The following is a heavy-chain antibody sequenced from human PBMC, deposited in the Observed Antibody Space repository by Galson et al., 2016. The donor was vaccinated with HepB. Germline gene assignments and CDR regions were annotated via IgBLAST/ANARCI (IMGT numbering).Heavy chain of an antibody. J-gene: IGHJ2*01. V-gene: IGHV1-46*01. CDR1: GYTFTSYQ. CDR3: ARKGLSGGDWFFDI. Sequence: SVKVSCKAFGYTFTSYQLHWVRQAPGQGLEWMGVINPRGGDTNYVQKFRGRVTVTSDTSTNTVYLEMSSLSSGDTAVYYCARKGLSGGDWFFDIWGRGTLVNVFS. CDR2: INPRGGDT. D-gene: IGHD4/OR15-4a*01.